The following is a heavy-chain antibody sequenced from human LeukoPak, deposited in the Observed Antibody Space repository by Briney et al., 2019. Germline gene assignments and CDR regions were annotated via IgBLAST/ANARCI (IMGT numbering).Heavy chain of an antibody. D-gene: IGHD1-1*01. Sequence: SSETLSLTCTVSGGSISSYYWSWIRQPAGKGLEWIGRIYTSGSTNYNPSLKSRVTMSVDTSKNQFSLKLSSVTAADTAVYYCARDRYWNDVPYYYYGMDVWGQGTTVTVSS. CDR3: ARDRYWNDVPYYYYGMDV. CDR2: IYTSGST. J-gene: IGHJ6*02. V-gene: IGHV4-4*07. CDR1: GGSISSYY.